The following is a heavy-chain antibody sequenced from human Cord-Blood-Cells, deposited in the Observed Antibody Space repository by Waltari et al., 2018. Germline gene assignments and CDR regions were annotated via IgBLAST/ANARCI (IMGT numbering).Heavy chain of an antibody. J-gene: IGHJ2*01. CDR1: GYTFTSYA. V-gene: IGHV1-3*01. Sequence: QVQLVQSGAEVKKPGASVKVSCKPSGYTFTSYAMHWVRQAPGQRLEWMGWINAGNGNTKYSQKFQGRVTITRDTSASTAYMELSSLRSEDTAVYYCARGTGIYWYFDLWGRGTLVTVSS. CDR3: ARGTGIYWYFDL. D-gene: IGHD7-27*01. CDR2: INAGNGNT.